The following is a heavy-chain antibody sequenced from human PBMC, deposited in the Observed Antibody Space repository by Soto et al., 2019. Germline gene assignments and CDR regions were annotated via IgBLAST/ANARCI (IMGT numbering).Heavy chain of an antibody. D-gene: IGHD3-22*01. J-gene: IGHJ5*02. CDR3: ARDHRDSSGYYPYNWFDP. V-gene: IGHV4-4*07. CDR2: IYTSGST. CDR1: GGSISSYY. Sequence: SETLSLTCTVSGGSISSYYWSWIRQPAGKGLEWIGRIYTSGSTNYNPSLKSRVTMSVDTSKDQFSLKLSSVTAADTAVYYCARDHRDSSGYYPYNWFDPWGQGTLVTVSS.